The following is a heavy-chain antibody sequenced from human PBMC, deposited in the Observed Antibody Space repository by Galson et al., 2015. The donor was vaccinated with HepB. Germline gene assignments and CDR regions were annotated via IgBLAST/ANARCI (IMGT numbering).Heavy chain of an antibody. CDR2: IKQGGSEK. D-gene: IGHD5-18*01. V-gene: IGHV3-7*03. Sequence: SLRLSCAASGFTFSSYWMSWVRQAPGKGLEWVANIKQGGSEKYYVDSVKGRFIISRDNAKNSLYLQMNSLRAEDTAVYYCARDRRGYSYGVDYWGQGTLVTVSS. J-gene: IGHJ4*02. CDR3: ARDRRGYSYGVDY. CDR1: GFTFSSYW.